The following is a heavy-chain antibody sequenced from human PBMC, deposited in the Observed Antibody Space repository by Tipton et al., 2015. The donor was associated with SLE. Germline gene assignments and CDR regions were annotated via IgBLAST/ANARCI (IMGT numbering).Heavy chain of an antibody. D-gene: IGHD1-26*01. V-gene: IGHV3-11*05. Sequence: SLRLSCAASGFTFSSYAMSWVRQAPGKGLEWVSYISSSSSYTNYADSVKGRFTISKDNAKNSLYLQMNSLRAEDTAVYYCARDISGSGNWIDPWGQGTLVTVSS. J-gene: IGHJ5*02. CDR1: GFTFSSYA. CDR2: ISSSSSYT. CDR3: ARDISGSGNWIDP.